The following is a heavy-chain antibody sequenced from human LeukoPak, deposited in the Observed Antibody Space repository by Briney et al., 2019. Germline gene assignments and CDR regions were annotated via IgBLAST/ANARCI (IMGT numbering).Heavy chain of an antibody. CDR2: INHSGST. V-gene: IGHV4-34*01. CDR3: XRTRIMITFGGVXXPXXXDY. Sequence: SETLSLTCAVYGGSFSGYYWSWIRQPPGKGLEWIGEINHSGSTNYNPSLKSRVTISVDTSKNQFSLKLSSVTAADTALYYCXRTRIMITFGGVXXPXXXDYWGQGTLVTVSS. J-gene: IGHJ4*02. D-gene: IGHD3-16*01. CDR1: GGSFSGYY.